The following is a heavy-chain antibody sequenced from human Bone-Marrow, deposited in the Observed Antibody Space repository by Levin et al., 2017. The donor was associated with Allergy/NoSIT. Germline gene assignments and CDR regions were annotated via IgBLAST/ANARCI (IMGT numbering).Heavy chain of an antibody. CDR2: MNPNSGNT. D-gene: IGHD5-12*01. J-gene: IGHJ4*02. V-gene: IGHV1-8*01. CDR3: ARWVGRGLRLYPGVVDY. CDR1: GYTFTSYD. Sequence: ASVKVSCKASGYTFTSYDINWVRQATGQGLEWMGWMNPNSGNTGYAQKFQGRVTMTRNTSISTAYMELSSLRSEDTAVYYCARWVGRGLRLYPGVVDYWGQGTLVTVSS.